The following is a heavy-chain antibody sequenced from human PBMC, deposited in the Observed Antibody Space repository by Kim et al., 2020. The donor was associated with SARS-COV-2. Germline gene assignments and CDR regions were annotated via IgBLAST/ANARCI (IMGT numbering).Heavy chain of an antibody. CDR2: IKSKTDGGTT. Sequence: GGSLRLSCAASGFTFSNAWMSWVRQAPGKGLEWVGRIKSKTDGGTTDYAAPVKGRFTISRDDSKNTLYLQMNSLKTEDTAVYYCTTASSSFEFGDYYYYGMDVWGQGTTVTVSS. CDR3: TTASSSFEFGDYYYYGMDV. CDR1: GFTFSNAW. V-gene: IGHV3-15*01. D-gene: IGHD6-6*01. J-gene: IGHJ6*02.